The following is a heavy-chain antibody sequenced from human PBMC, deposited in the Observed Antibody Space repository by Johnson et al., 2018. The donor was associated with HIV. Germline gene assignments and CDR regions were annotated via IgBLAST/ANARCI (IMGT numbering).Heavy chain of an antibody. D-gene: IGHD3-22*01. J-gene: IGHJ3*02. CDR3: AKTYYYDSSGSRAFDI. Sequence: QVQLVESGGGVVQPGGSLRLSCAASGFTFSNYGMHWVRQAPGKGLEWVAFIRYDGSNKYYADSVKGRFTISRDNSKNTLYLQMNSLRADDTAVYYCAKTYYYDSSGSRAFDIWGRGTMVTVSS. CDR2: IRYDGSNK. CDR1: GFTFSNYG. V-gene: IGHV3-30*02.